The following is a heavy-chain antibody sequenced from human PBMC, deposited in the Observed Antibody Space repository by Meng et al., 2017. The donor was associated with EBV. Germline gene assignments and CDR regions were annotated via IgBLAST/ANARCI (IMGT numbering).Heavy chain of an antibody. CDR2: IIPILGIA. D-gene: IGHD5-24*01. Sequence: QVQRRRSGEKVKNPGCRMKVSCKPVGGTFSSYAISGVRQAPGQGLEWMGGIIPILGIANYAQKFQGRVTITADKSTSTAYMELSSLRSEDTAVYYCARERPGGMATTPYFDYWGQGTLVTVSS. CDR3: ARERPGGMATTPYFDY. CDR1: GGTFSSYA. V-gene: IGHV1-69*10. J-gene: IGHJ4*02.